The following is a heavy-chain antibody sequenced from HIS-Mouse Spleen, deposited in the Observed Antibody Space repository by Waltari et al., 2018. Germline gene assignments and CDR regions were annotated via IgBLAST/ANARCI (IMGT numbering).Heavy chain of an antibody. V-gene: IGHV2-70*15. CDR3: ARIAEGYTSGWYAFDY. J-gene: IGHJ4*02. D-gene: IGHD6-19*01. Sequence: QVTLRESGPALVKPTQTLTLTCTFSGFSLSTSGMCVSWLRQPPGNALEWLARIDWDDDKYYSTSLKPRLTISRDTSKNQVVLTMTNMDPLDTATYYCARIAEGYTSGWYAFDYWGQGTLVTVSS. CDR1: GFSLSTSGMC. CDR2: IDWDDDK.